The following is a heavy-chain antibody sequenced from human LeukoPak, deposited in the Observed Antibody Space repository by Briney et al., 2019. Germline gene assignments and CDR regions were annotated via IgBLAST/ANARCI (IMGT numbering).Heavy chain of an antibody. CDR3: AKAPVTTCRGAFCYPFDY. CDR2: ISGSGDNT. J-gene: IGHJ4*02. V-gene: IGHV3-23*01. D-gene: IGHD2-15*01. CDR1: GFTFSSYA. Sequence: GGSLRLSCAASGFTFSSYAMNWVRQAPGKGLEWISSISGSGDNTYYADSVKGRFTISRDNSKNTLYLQMNSLRAEDTAVYHCAKAPVTTCRGAFCYPFDYWGLGTLVTVSS.